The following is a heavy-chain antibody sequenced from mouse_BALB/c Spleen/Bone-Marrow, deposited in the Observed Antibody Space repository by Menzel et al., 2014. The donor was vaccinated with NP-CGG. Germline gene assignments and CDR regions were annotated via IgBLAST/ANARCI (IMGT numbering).Heavy chain of an antibody. D-gene: IGHD1-1*01. J-gene: IGHJ3*01. V-gene: IGHV2-9*02. CDR2: IWAGGSI. CDR3: ASSYYGSSQFAY. Sequence: VNLVESGPGLVAPSQSLSITCTVSGFSLTSYGVHWVRQPPGKGLEWLGVIWAGGSIIYNSALMSRLSISKDNSKSQVFLKMNSLQTDDTAMYYCASSYYGSSQFAYWGQGTLVTVSA. CDR1: GFSLTSYG.